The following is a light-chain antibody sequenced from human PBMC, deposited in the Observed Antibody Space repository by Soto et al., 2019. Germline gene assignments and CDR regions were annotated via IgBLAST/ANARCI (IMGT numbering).Light chain of an antibody. J-gene: IGLJ1*01. Sequence: QSVLTQPASVSGSPGQSITISCTGTSSDVGGYTSVSWYQQHPGKAPKLMIYDVSNRPSRVSNRFSGSKSGNTASLTISGLQAEDEADYYCSSYTSSSTLYVFGTGTKLTVL. V-gene: IGLV2-14*01. CDR3: SSYTSSSTLYV. CDR1: SSDVGGYTS. CDR2: DVS.